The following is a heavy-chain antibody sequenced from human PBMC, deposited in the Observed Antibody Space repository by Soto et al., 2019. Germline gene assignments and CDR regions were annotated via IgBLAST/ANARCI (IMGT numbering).Heavy chain of an antibody. D-gene: IGHD3-22*01. Sequence: PGGSLRLSCAASGFTFSSYSMNWVRQAPGKGLEWISYISSSTSTIYYTDSVKGRFTISRDNAKNSLYLQMNSLRDEDTAVYYCAREPGRDYYDSSGYFDSWGQGTLGTVSS. CDR1: GFTFSSYS. V-gene: IGHV3-48*02. CDR3: AREPGRDYYDSSGYFDS. CDR2: ISSSTSTI. J-gene: IGHJ4*02.